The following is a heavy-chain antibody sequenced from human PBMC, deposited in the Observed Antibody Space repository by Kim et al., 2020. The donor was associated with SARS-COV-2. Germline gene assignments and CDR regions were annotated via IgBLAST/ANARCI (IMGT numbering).Heavy chain of an antibody. Sequence: GGSLRLSCEASGFIFGRYTMNWVRQAPGKGLEWVSSLSSNSAYVYYADSLAGRLSISRDNARDTLFLQMDRLRAEDTGVYYCVREARYSRLSSGDYYDYWGEGPLVTVSS. V-gene: IGHV3-21*03. CDR2: LSSNSAYV. J-gene: IGHJ4*02. CDR3: VREARYSRLSSGDYYDY. D-gene: IGHD6-19*01. CDR1: GFIFGRYT.